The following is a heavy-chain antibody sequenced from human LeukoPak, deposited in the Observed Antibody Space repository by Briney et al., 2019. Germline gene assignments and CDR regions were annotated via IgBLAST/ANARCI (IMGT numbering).Heavy chain of an antibody. Sequence: ASVKVSCKASGYTFTSYYMHWVRQAPGKGLEWMGGFDPHDGKTIYAQKFQGRITMTDDTSTDTAYMELSSLKSEDTAVYYCAEGKKWVLGYWGQGTLVTVSS. D-gene: IGHD3-22*01. J-gene: IGHJ4*02. CDR2: FDPHDGKT. CDR1: GYTFTSYY. V-gene: IGHV1-24*01. CDR3: AEGKKWVLGY.